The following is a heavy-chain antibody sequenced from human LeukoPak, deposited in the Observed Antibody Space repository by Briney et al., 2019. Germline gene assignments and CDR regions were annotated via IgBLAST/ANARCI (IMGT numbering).Heavy chain of an antibody. CDR3: ARGTEKIIAVAGT. V-gene: IGHV4-39*02. Sequence: PSETLSLTCTVSGDSISSNSYFWGWIRQSPGKGLEWITSIYYSGNTYYNPSLKSRVTISEDTSKNQFSLKLSSVTAADTAVYYCARGTEKIIAVAGTWGQGTLVTVSS. D-gene: IGHD6-19*01. CDR1: GDSISSNSYF. CDR2: IYYSGNT. J-gene: IGHJ5*02.